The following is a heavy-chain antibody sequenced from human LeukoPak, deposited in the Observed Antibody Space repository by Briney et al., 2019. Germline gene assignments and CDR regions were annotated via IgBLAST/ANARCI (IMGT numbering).Heavy chain of an antibody. J-gene: IGHJ4*02. V-gene: IGHV3-74*01. CDR2: INSDGSST. Sequence: GGSLRLSCAASGFTFSSYWMHWVRQAPGKGLVWVSRINSDGSSTSYADSVKGRFTISRDNGKNSLYLQMNSLRAEDTALYYCVRESFYYFNYWGQGTLVTVSS. CDR3: VRESFYYFNY. CDR1: GFTFSSYW.